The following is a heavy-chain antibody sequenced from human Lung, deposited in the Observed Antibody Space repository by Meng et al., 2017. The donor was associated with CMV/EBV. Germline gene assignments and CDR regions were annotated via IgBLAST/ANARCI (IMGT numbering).Heavy chain of an antibody. Sequence: ESLKISCKASGYTFTGYYLHWLRQAPGQGLEWMGWINPNSGGTTYARKFQGRVTMTRDTSINTADMELSGLTSDDTAVYYCARVYKTAPYLDPWGQGTLVTVSS. CDR2: INPNSGGT. CDR3: ARVYKTAPYLDP. J-gene: IGHJ5*02. D-gene: IGHD1-1*01. V-gene: IGHV1-2*02. CDR1: GYTFTGYY.